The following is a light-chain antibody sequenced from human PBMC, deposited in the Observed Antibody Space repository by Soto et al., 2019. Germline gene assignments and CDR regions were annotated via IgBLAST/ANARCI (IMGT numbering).Light chain of an antibody. CDR1: QSVSRD. CDR2: GAS. V-gene: IGKV3-15*01. Sequence: EIVLTQSPATLSVSPGERATLSCRSSQSVSRDLAWYQQKPGQAPRLLIYGASTRATSIPARFSGSGSGTDFTLTISSLQSEDFAVYYCQQYNKWPPWTFGQGTKVDIK. J-gene: IGKJ1*01. CDR3: QQYNKWPPWT.